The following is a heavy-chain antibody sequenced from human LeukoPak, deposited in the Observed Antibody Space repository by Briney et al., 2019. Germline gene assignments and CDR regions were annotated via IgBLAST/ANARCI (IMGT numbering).Heavy chain of an antibody. D-gene: IGHD5-12*01. V-gene: IGHV1-2*02. J-gene: IGHJ5*02. CDR2: INPNSGGT. CDR1: GYTFTGYY. CDR3: ARVVVDIVDTYIWFDP. Sequence: ASVKVSCKASGYTFTGYYMHWVRQAPGQGLEWMGWINPNSGGTNYAQKFQGRVTMTRDTSISTAYMELSRLRSDDTAVYYCARVVVDIVDTYIWFDPWGQGTLVTVSS.